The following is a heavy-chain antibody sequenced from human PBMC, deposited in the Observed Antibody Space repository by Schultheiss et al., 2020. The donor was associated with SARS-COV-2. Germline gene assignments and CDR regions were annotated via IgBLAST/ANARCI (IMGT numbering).Heavy chain of an antibody. CDR1: GGSISSSSYY. CDR2: IYYSGRT. D-gene: IGHD2-2*01. V-gene: IGHV4-39*07. Sequence: SETLSLTCTVSGGSISSSSYYWGWIRQPPGKGLEWIGSIYYSGRTHYNPSLKSRVTISVDTSKNEFSLKLSSVTAADTAVYYCARVVACSSTTCYGGFLDYWGQGTLVTVSS. CDR3: ARVVACSSTTCYGGFLDY. J-gene: IGHJ4*02.